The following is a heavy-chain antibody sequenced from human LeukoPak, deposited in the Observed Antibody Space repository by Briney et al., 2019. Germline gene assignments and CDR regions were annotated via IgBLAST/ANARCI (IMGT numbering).Heavy chain of an antibody. Sequence: GGSLRLSCAASGFTFSSYGTHWVRQAPGKGLERVAFIRYDGSNKYYADSVKGRFTISRDNSKNTLYLQMNSLRAEDTAVYYCAKAWTYYYDSSGEGIDYWGQGTLVTVSS. D-gene: IGHD3-22*01. V-gene: IGHV3-30*02. CDR2: IRYDGSNK. CDR3: AKAWTYYYDSSGEGIDY. CDR1: GFTFSSYG. J-gene: IGHJ4*02.